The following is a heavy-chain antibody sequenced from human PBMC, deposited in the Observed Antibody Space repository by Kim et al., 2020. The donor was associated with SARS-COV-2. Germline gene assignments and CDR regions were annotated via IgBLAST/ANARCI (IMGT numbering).Heavy chain of an antibody. V-gene: IGHV3-9*01. CDR2: ISYNSDNK. J-gene: IGHJ6*03. CDR1: GFTFGDFP. D-gene: IGHD2-15*01. Sequence: GGSLRLSCAASGFTFGDFPMHWVRQAPGKALEWVSGISYNSDNKGYADSVRGRFTISRDNAKNSLYLQMNSLRIEDTAFYYCSRDHPVVDATGRPDYYFMHVWGKGTAVTVSS. CDR3: SRDHPVVDATGRPDYYFMHV.